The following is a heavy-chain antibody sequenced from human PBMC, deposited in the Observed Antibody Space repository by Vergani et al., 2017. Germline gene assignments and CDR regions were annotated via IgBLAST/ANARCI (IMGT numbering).Heavy chain of an antibody. Sequence: QVQLVQSGAEVKKPGASVKVSCKASGYTFTSYGISWVRQAPGQGLEWMGWISAYNGNTNYAQKLQGRVTMTTDTSTSTAYMELRSLRSDDTAVYYCARDSSGYLYYYYYGMDVWGQGTTVTVSS. CDR1: GYTFTSYG. CDR3: ARDSSGYLYYYYYGMDV. CDR2: ISAYNGNT. V-gene: IGHV1-18*04. D-gene: IGHD3-3*01. J-gene: IGHJ6*02.